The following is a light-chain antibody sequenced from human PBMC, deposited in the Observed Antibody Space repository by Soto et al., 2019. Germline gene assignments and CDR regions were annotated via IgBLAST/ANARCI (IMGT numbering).Light chain of an antibody. CDR3: KQRSYRPRART. J-gene: IGKJ4*01. V-gene: IGKV3-11*01. CDR1: QSVSSY. Sequence: EIVLTQSPATLSLSPGERATLSCRASQSVSSYLAWYQQKPGQAPRLLIYDASNRATGIPARFSGSGSGTDCALNISIRGPEDLFVYYCKQRSYRPRARTFGGGTNVYIK. CDR2: DAS.